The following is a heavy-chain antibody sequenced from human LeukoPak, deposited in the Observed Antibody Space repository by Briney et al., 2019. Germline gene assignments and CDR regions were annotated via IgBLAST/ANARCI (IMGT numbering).Heavy chain of an antibody. CDR3: ARGGISIFGVVIYMDV. V-gene: IGHV3-23*01. CDR1: GFTYSHYG. Sequence: GGSLRLSCVASGFTYSHYGMNWVRQAPGKGLEWVSGITSDSRGIYYADSVKGRFTISRDNSKNTLYLQMNSLRAEDTAVYYCARGGISIFGVVIYMDVWGKGTTVTASS. CDR2: ITSDSRGI. J-gene: IGHJ6*03. D-gene: IGHD3-3*01.